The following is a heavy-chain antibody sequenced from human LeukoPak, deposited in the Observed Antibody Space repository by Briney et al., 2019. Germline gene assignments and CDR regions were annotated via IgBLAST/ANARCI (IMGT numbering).Heavy chain of an antibody. CDR3: ARGGHCTKGVCYIFDY. CDR2: VSPYDGRT. D-gene: IGHD2-8*01. Sequence: ASVKVSCKASGGTFSTYSINWVRQAPGQGLEWMGWVSPYDGRTNYAQKLQGRVTMTTDTSTSTAYMELRSLRSDDTAVYYCARGGHCTKGVCYIFDYWGQGTLVTVSS. V-gene: IGHV1-18*01. J-gene: IGHJ4*02. CDR1: GGTFSTYS.